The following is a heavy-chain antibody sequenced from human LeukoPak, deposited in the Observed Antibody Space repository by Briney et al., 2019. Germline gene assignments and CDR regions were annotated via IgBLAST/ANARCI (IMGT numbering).Heavy chain of an antibody. CDR2: ITSRSTT. J-gene: IGHJ4*02. D-gene: IGHD7-27*01. CDR1: GFTFSSYW. CDR3: AKDGNWARFED. V-gene: IGHV3-23*01. Sequence: PGGSLRLSCAASGFTFSSYWMNWARQAPGKGLEWVSGITSRSTTYYADSVKGRFTISRDNSKNMVWLQINSPTAEDTATYYCAKDGNWARFEDWGQGTLVTVSS.